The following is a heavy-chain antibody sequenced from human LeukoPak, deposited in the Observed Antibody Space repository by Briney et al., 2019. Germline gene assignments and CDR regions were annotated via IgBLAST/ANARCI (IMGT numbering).Heavy chain of an antibody. D-gene: IGHD6-13*01. CDR3: ARTGYSSNWYYFDY. Sequence: PSETLSLTCIVSGGSINSYYWSWIRQPPGKGLEWLGHIYYSGSTNYNPSLKSRVTISVDTSKNQFSLKLSSVTAADTAVYHCARTGYSSNWYYFDYWGQGTLVTVSS. CDR2: IYYSGST. V-gene: IGHV4-59*01. J-gene: IGHJ4*02. CDR1: GGSINSYY.